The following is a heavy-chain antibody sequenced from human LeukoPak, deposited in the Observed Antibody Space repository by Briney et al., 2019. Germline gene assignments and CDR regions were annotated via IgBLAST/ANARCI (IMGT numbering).Heavy chain of an antibody. CDR2: ISYDGSNK. J-gene: IGHJ4*02. V-gene: IGHV3-30*04. Sequence: GGSLRLSCAASGFTFSSYAMHWVRQAPGKGLEWVAVISYDGSNKYYADPVKGRFTISRDNSKNTLYLQMNSLRAEDTAVYYCASPGIAVAGPFPTYFDYWGQGTLVTVSS. D-gene: IGHD6-19*01. CDR1: GFTFSSYA. CDR3: ASPGIAVAGPFPTYFDY.